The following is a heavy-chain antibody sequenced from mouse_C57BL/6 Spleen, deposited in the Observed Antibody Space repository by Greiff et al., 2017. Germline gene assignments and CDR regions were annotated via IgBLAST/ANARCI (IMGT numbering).Heavy chain of an antibody. CDR3: AERVYDGGDY. D-gene: IGHD2-3*01. V-gene: IGHV1-69*01. CDR2: IDPSDSYT. CDR1: GYTFTSYW. J-gene: IGHJ2*01. Sequence: QVHVKQPGAELVMPGASVKLSCKASGYTFTSYWMHWVKQRPGQGLEWIGEIDPSDSYTNYNQKFKGKSTLTVDKSSSTAYMQLSSLTSEDSAVYYCAERVYDGGDYWGQGTTLTVSS.